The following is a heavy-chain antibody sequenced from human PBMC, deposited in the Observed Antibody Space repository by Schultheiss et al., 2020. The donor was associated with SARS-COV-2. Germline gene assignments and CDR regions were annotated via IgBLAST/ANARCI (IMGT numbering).Heavy chain of an antibody. CDR1: GGSFSGYY. CDR2: IYHSGST. Sequence: SETLSLTCAVYGGSFSGYYWSWIRQPPGKGLEWIGEIYHSGSTNYNPSLKSRVTISVDKSKNQFSLKLSSVTAADTAVYYCARETYYFGSGSYLLDYWGQGTLVTVSS. J-gene: IGHJ4*02. D-gene: IGHD3-10*01. V-gene: IGHV4-34*01. CDR3: ARETYYFGSGSYLLDY.